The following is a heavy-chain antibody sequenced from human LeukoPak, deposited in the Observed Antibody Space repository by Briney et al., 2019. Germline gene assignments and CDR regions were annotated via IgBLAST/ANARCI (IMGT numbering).Heavy chain of an antibody. CDR1: GFTFSSYS. CDR2: ISSSSSYI. Sequence: GRSLRLSCAASGFTFSSYSMNWVRQAPGKGLEWVSSISSSSSYIYYADSVKGRFTISRDNAKNSLYLQMHSLRAEDTAVYYCARLGFGELFLDYWGQGTLVTVSS. J-gene: IGHJ4*02. CDR3: ARLGFGELFLDY. V-gene: IGHV3-21*01. D-gene: IGHD3-10*01.